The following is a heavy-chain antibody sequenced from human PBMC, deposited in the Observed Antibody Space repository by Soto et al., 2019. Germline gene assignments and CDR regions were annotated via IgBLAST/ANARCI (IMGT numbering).Heavy chain of an antibody. Sequence: QVQLQESGPGLVKPSETLSLTCTVSGGSISSYYWSWIRQPPGKGLEWIGYIYYSGSTNYNPSLKRRVTISVDTSKNQFSLKLSSVTGADTAVDYCARDKGEKYSSSRPDGYYMGVWGKGTTVTVSS. J-gene: IGHJ6*03. D-gene: IGHD6-13*01. CDR3: ARDKGEKYSSSRPDGYYMGV. CDR2: IYYSGST. V-gene: IGHV4-59*01. CDR1: GGSISSYY.